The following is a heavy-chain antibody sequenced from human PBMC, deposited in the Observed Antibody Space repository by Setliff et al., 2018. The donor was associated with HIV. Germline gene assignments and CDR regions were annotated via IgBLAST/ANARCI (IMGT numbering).Heavy chain of an antibody. CDR1: GYSISSGYY. CDR2: IHHSGTT. CDR3: ARSSDRFCSGGSCSPVIYY. J-gene: IGHJ4*02. V-gene: IGHV4-38-2*02. D-gene: IGHD2-15*01. Sequence: SETLSLTCSVSGYSISSGYYWSWVRQPPGKGLEWIATIHHSGTTYYNPSLKSLVTISVDTSKNHFSLKLSSVTAADTAVYYCARSSDRFCSGGSCSPVIYYWGQGTLVTVSS.